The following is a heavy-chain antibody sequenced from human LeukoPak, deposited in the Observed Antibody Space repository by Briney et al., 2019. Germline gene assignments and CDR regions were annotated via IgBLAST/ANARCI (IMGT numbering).Heavy chain of an antibody. Sequence: ASVKVSCKASGYTFTGYYMHWVRQAPGQGLEWMGWINPNSGGTNYAQKFQGRVTMTTDTSISTAYMELSRLRSGDTAVYYCARGDVSYDSSGYYYYRGQGTLVTVSS. D-gene: IGHD3-22*01. V-gene: IGHV1-2*02. CDR1: GYTFTGYY. CDR2: INPNSGGT. J-gene: IGHJ4*02. CDR3: ARGDVSYDSSGYYYY.